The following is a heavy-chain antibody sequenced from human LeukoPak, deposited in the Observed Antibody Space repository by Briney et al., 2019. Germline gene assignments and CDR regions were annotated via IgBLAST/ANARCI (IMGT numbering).Heavy chain of an antibody. CDR2: IYHSGST. D-gene: IGHD3-10*01. J-gene: IGHJ5*02. Sequence: PSGTLSLTCAVSGGSISSSNWWSWVRQPPGKGLEWIGEIYHSGSTNYSPSLNSRVTISVDKSKNQFSLKLSSVTAADTAVYYCARLITMVRGLEDWFDPWGQGSLVTVSS. CDR3: ARLITMVRGLEDWFDP. CDR1: GGSISSSNW. V-gene: IGHV4-4*02.